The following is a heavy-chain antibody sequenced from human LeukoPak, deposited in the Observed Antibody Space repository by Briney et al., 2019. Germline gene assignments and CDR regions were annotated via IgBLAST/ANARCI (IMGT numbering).Heavy chain of an antibody. CDR1: GFTFSSYE. CDR3: ARIRAIYYYDSSGFDP. D-gene: IGHD3-22*01. V-gene: IGHV3-48*03. CDR2: IGSSGSTI. Sequence: GGSLRLSCAASGFTFSSYEMNWVRQAPGKGLEWVSYIGSSGSTIYYADSVQGRFTISRDNAKNSLYLQMNNLRAEDTAVYYCARIRAIYYYDSSGFDPWGQGTLVTVSS. J-gene: IGHJ5*02.